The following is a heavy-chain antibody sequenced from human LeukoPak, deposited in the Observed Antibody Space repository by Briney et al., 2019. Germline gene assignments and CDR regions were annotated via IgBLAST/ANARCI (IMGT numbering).Heavy chain of an antibody. CDR1: GFTFSSYG. V-gene: IGHV3-23*01. CDR2: ISGSGGST. CDR3: AKDSPAFGEYHDY. Sequence: PGGSLRLSCAASGFTFSSYGMSWVRQAPGKGLEWVSSISGSGGSTNSADSVKGRFTISRDNSKNTVFLLMSSLRVEDTAVYYCAKDSPAFGEYHDYWGRGSRVTVSS. J-gene: IGHJ4*02. D-gene: IGHD3-10*01.